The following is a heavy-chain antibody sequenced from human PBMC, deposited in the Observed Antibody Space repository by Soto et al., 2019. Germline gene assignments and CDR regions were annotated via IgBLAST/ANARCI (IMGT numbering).Heavy chain of an antibody. Sequence: GGSLRLSCAASGFTFSTYGMHWVRQAPGKGLEWVAVISYDGSNKYYADSVKGRFTISRDNSKNTLYLQMNSLRAEDTAVYYCAKDALSGYSYGYFDYWGQGTTVTVSS. CDR3: AKDALSGYSYGYFDY. CDR2: ISYDGSNK. D-gene: IGHD5-18*01. CDR1: GFTFSTYG. V-gene: IGHV3-30*18. J-gene: IGHJ4*03.